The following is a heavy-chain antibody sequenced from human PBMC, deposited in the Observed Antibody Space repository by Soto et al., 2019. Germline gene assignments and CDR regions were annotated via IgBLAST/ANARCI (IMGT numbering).Heavy chain of an antibody. J-gene: IGHJ4*01. CDR2: VSAYNGER. V-gene: IGHV1-18*01. D-gene: IGHD6-6*01. CDR3: SRGTSIHASGDY. CDR1: GYTFTNYG. Sequence: QVQLVQSGAEVKKTGASEKVSCKASGYTFTNYGINWVRQAPGQGLEWLGWVSAYNGERRYAQRVQARVIMTTDTSTTTAYMELRSLRSDETAVYYCSRGTSIHASGDYWGQGTLVTVSS.